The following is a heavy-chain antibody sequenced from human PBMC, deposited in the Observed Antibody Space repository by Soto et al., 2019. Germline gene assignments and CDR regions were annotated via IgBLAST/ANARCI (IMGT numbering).Heavy chain of an antibody. D-gene: IGHD3-10*01. Sequence: GGSLRLSCAASGFTFSSYSMNWVRQAPGKGLEWVSSISSSSSYIYYADSVKGRFTISRDNAKNSLYLQMNSLRAEDTAVYYCARGRGAIGDRYYYYMDVWGKGTTVTVSS. CDR2: ISSSSSYI. J-gene: IGHJ6*03. CDR3: ARGRGAIGDRYYYYMDV. CDR1: GFTFSSYS. V-gene: IGHV3-21*01.